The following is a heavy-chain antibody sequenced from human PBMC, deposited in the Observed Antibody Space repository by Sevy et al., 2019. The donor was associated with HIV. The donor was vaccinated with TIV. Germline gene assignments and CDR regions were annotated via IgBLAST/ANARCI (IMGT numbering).Heavy chain of an antibody. CDR3: AREDSKNWRYFDY. Sequence: GGSLRLSCAAAGFTFSSYTMNWVRQAPWKGLEWVASISFSSNYIYYTDSLKGRFTISRDNAKNSLYLQMNSLRAEDTAVYYCAREDSKNWRYFDYWGQGTLVTVSS. J-gene: IGHJ4*02. CDR1: GFTFSSYT. V-gene: IGHV3-21*01. D-gene: IGHD1-1*01. CDR2: ISFSSNYI.